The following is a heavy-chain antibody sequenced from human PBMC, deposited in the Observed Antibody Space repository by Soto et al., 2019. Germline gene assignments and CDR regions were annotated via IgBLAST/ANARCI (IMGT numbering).Heavy chain of an antibody. CDR2: ISGSGGTT. J-gene: IGHJ4*02. V-gene: IGHV3-23*01. Sequence: EVQLLESGGDLVQPGGSLRLSCAASGFTFGSYAMSWVRQAPGKGLDWVSAISGSGGTTYYAGSVQGRFTISRDNSKNPCVSKRDGRGAGDPALFFWGNFPVEGGGSGGGPWFFKNGGQGTLAPV. CDR3: GNFPVEGGGSGGGPWFFKN. CDR1: GFTFGSYA. D-gene: IGHD6-25*01.